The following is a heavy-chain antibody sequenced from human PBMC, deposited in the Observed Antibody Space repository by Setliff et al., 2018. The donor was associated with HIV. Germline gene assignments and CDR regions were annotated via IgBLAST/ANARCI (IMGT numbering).Heavy chain of an antibody. CDR3: ASRVYYYDSNNFLREEGFDP. J-gene: IGHJ5*02. CDR2: IYYSGST. V-gene: IGHV4-39*01. Sequence: PSETLSLTCAVSGGSISNSRYYWSWIRQPPGKGLEWIGSIYYSGSTYYMPSLQSRVTISVDMSKNQFSLNLTSVTAADTAVYYCASRVYYYDSNNFLREEGFDPWGQGTLVTVS. CDR1: GGSISNSRYY. D-gene: IGHD3-22*01.